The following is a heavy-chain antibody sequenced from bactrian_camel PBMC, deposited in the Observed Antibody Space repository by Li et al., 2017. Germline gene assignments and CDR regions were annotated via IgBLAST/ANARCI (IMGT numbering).Heavy chain of an antibody. CDR1: GDPYSNNC. V-gene: IGHV3S53*01. Sequence: HVQLVESGGASVQAGKSLRLSCKITGDPYSNNCRAWYRQAPGKQCELVSTISRNGTTYYRDSVKGRFTISQDNAKTTVSLQMNSLKSEDTAVYYCAADHADFMILLASGTWSECETIRRSLGAWGQGTQVTVS. CDR3: AADHADFMILLASGTWSECETIRRSLGA. D-gene: IGHD2*01. CDR2: ISRNGTT. J-gene: IGHJ4*01.